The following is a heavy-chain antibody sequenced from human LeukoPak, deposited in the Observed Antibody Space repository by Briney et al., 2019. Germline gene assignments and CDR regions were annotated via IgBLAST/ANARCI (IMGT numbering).Heavy chain of an antibody. CDR2: INHSGST. CDR3: ARRSGAGTIKGGFDY. V-gene: IGHV4-34*01. Sequence: SETLSLTCTVSGGSISSYYWSWIREPPGKGLEWIGEINHSGSTNYNPSLKSRVTISVDTSKNQFSLKLSSVTAADTAVYYCARRSGAGTIKGGFDYWGQGTLVTVSS. CDR1: GGSISSYY. D-gene: IGHD1-7*01. J-gene: IGHJ4*02.